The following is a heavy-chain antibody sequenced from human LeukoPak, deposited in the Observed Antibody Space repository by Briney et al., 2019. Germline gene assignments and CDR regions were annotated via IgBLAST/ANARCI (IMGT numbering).Heavy chain of an antibody. D-gene: IGHD4-11*01. Sequence: GWSLRLSCAASGFTFDDYGMNWVRQAPGKGLEGVSGINWNGGSTGYADSVKGRFTISRDNAKNSLYVQMNSLRAEDTALHYCAREYPNGLDYSNFIDYWGQGTLVTVSS. CDR1: GFTFDDYG. J-gene: IGHJ4*02. CDR3: AREYPNGLDYSNFIDY. V-gene: IGHV3-20*04. CDR2: INWNGGST.